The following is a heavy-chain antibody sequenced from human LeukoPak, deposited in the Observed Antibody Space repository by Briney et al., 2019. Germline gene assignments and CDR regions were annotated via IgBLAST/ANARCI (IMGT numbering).Heavy chain of an antibody. CDR1: GYIFTSYG. CDR3: AREYDILTGYYSH. CDR2: ISVYNGNT. Sequence: ASVNVSCKASGYIFTSYGISWVRQAPGQGLEWMGWISVYNGNTNYAEKLQGRVTMTTDTSTSTAYMELRSLRSDDTAVYYCAREYDILTGYYSHWGQGTLVTVSS. D-gene: IGHD3-9*01. J-gene: IGHJ4*02. V-gene: IGHV1-18*01.